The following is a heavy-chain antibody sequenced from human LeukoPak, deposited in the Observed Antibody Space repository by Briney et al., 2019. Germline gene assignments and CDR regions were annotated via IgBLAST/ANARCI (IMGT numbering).Heavy chain of an antibody. CDR2: ISESGDST. CDR1: GFTFSSYA. Sequence: GGSLRLSCAASGFTFSSYAMSWVRQAPGKGLEWVSSISESGDSTYYADSVKGRFTISRDNSKNTLYLQMNSLRAEDTALYYCAKDYSSSSVSYWGQGTLVTVSS. CDR3: AKDYSSSSVSY. J-gene: IGHJ4*02. D-gene: IGHD6-6*01. V-gene: IGHV3-23*01.